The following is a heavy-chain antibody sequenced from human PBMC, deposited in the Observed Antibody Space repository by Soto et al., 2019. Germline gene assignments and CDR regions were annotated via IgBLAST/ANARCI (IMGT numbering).Heavy chain of an antibody. D-gene: IGHD3-9*01. CDR2: INHSGST. V-gene: IGHV4-34*01. J-gene: IGHJ5*02. Sequence: SEPLSLTCAVYGGSFSGYYWSWFRQPPGKGLEWIGEINHSGSTNYNPSLKSRVTISVDTSKNQFSLKLSSVTAADTAVYYCARVGRRILRYMDWFDPWGQGTLVTVSS. CDR1: GGSFSGYY. CDR3: ARVGRRILRYMDWFDP.